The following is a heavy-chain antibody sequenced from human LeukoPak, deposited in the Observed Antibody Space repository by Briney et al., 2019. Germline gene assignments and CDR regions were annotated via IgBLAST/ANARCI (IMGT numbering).Heavy chain of an antibody. CDR1: GFTFSSHG. CDR3: ARWGNYKVMDV. J-gene: IGHJ6*02. D-gene: IGHD1-7*01. Sequence: GGSLRLSCVASGFTFSSHGMHWVRQAPGKGLEWVAVTWYDGSTKYYADSVKGRFTISRDNSKNTLSLEMNSLRAEDTAVYYCARWGNYKVMDVWGQGTAVTVSS. CDR2: TWYDGSTK. V-gene: IGHV3-33*01.